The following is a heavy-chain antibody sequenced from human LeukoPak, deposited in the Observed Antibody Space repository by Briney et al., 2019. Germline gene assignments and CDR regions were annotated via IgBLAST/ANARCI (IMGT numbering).Heavy chain of an antibody. J-gene: IGHJ4*02. Sequence: ASVKVSFKVSGYTLTELSMHWVRQAPGKGPEWMGGFDPEDGETNYAQKFQGRVTMTEDTSTDTAYMELSRLRSEDTAVYYCATGFLWFGGLFHYWGQGTLVTVSS. V-gene: IGHV1-24*01. D-gene: IGHD3-10*01. CDR1: GYTLTELS. CDR2: FDPEDGET. CDR3: ATGFLWFGGLFHY.